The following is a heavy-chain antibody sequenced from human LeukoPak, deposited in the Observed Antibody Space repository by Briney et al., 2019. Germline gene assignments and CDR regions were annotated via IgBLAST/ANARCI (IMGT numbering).Heavy chain of an antibody. D-gene: IGHD3-22*01. Sequence: SETLSLTCTVSGGSISSYYWSWIRQPAGKGLEWIGRIYTSGSTNYNPSLKSRVTISVDKSKNQFSLKLTSVTAADTAVYYCARQYYDNTGYYYFDYWGQGTLVTVSS. CDR2: IYTSGST. CDR3: ARQYYDNTGYYYFDY. J-gene: IGHJ4*02. V-gene: IGHV4-4*07. CDR1: GGSISSYY.